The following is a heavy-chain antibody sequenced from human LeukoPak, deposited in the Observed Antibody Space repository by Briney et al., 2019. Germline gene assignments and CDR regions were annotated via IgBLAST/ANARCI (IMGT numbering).Heavy chain of an antibody. Sequence: GGPRSFSWEPYSLALTGYWMSWLRKAPGKGLEWVARLHADGNEKYFVHSVKGRFTVSRDNAKNSLYLQMNSLRVEDTAVYYSARGVYSFDYLGQGTLVTVSS. CDR2: LHADGNEK. CDR3: ARGVYSFDY. D-gene: IGHD5-12*01. J-gene: IGHJ4*02. V-gene: IGHV3-7*01. CDR1: SLALTGYW.